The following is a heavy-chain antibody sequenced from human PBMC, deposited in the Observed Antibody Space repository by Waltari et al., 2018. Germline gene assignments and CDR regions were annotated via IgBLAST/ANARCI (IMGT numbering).Heavy chain of an antibody. J-gene: IGHJ4*02. D-gene: IGHD2-21*01. Sequence: QVQLQESGPGLVKPSETLSLTCTVSGGSISSSYWRWIRQPPGKGLEWIGYIYYSGSTNYNPSLKSRVTISVDTSKNQFSLKLSSVTAADTAVYYCARMVIGGVPDYWGQGTLVTVSS. CDR1: GGSISSSY. CDR2: IYYSGST. V-gene: IGHV4-59*08. CDR3: ARMVIGGVPDY.